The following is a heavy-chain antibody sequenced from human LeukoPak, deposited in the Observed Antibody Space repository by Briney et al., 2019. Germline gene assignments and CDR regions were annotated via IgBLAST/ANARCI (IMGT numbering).Heavy chain of an antibody. V-gene: IGHV3-23*01. CDR1: GFIFSGFA. J-gene: IGHJ6*01. Sequence: GGPLRLSCAASGFIFSGFAMSWVRRTPGKGLEWVSGISGSGDNTLYADSVKGRFTISRDNSKNTLYLEMNSLRAEDTAIYYCAKMKGHPLPKYYMDVWGQGTTVTVSS. D-gene: IGHD1-26*01. CDR2: ISGSGDNT. CDR3: AKMKGHPLPKYYMDV.